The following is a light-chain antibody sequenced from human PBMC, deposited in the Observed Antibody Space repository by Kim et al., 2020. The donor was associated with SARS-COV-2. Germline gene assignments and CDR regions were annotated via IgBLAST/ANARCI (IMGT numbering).Light chain of an antibody. CDR2: DVS. V-gene: IGLV2-11*01. J-gene: IGLJ3*02. Sequence: QSALTQPRSVSGSPGQSVTISCTGTSSDVGGYKYVSWYQQHPGKAPKLMIYDVSKRPSGVPDRFSGSKSGNTASLTISGLQAEDEADYYCCSYAGSYWVFGGGTKLTVL. CDR3: CSYAGSYWV. CDR1: SSDVGGYKY.